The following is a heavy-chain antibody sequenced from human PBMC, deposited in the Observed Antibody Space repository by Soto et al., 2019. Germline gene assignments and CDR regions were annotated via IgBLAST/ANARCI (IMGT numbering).Heavy chain of an antibody. CDR3: AKDYYDSSGRLDY. J-gene: IGHJ4*02. CDR2: ISYDGSNK. CDR1: GFTFSSYG. V-gene: IGHV3-30*18. D-gene: IGHD3-22*01. Sequence: PWGSLRLSCAASGFTFSSYGIHWCRHSPGKGLEWVAVISYDGSNKYYADSVKGRFTISRDNSKNTLYLQMNSLRAEDTAVYYCAKDYYDSSGRLDYWGQGTLVTVSS.